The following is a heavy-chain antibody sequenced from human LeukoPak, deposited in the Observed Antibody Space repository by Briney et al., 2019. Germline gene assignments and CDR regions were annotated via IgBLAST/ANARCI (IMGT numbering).Heavy chain of an antibody. Sequence: ASVKVSCKVSGYTLTELSMHWVRQAPGKGLEWMGGFDPEDGETIYAQKFQGRVTMTEDTSTDTAYMELSSLRSEDTAVYYCATTQMTTVTTGHWLDPWGQGALVTVSS. CDR1: GYTLTELS. CDR2: FDPEDGET. J-gene: IGHJ5*02. V-gene: IGHV1-24*01. CDR3: ATTQMTTVTTGHWLDP. D-gene: IGHD4-17*01.